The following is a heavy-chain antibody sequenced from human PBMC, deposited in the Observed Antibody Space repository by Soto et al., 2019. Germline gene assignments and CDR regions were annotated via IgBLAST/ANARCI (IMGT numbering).Heavy chain of an antibody. V-gene: IGHV3-21*01. Sequence: PGGSLXLSCAASGFTFSSYIMNWVRQAPGKGLEWVSSISSSSSYIYYAGSVKGRFTISRDNAKNSLYLQMNSLRAEDTAVYYYASLWQLAENDAFDIWGQGTMVXVS. CDR2: ISSSSSYI. CDR1: GFTFSSYI. J-gene: IGHJ3*02. D-gene: IGHD6-6*01. CDR3: ASLWQLAENDAFDI.